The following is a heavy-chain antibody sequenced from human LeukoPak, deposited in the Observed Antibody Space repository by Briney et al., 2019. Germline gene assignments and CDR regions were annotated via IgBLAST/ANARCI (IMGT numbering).Heavy chain of an antibody. D-gene: IGHD3-16*01. CDR3: ARDMTYYYGMDV. V-gene: IGHV3-7*01. Sequence: GGSLRLSCAGSGFTFSSHWIGWVRQAPGKGLEWVAHINQDGSQKYYVDSVEGRFAISRDNSKNTLYLQMNSLRAEDTAVYYCARDMTYYYGMDVWGQGTTVTVSS. CDR2: INQDGSQK. J-gene: IGHJ6*02. CDR1: GFTFSSHW.